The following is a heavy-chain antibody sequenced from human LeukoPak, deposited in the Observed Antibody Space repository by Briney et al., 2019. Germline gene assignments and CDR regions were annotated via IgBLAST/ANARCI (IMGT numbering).Heavy chain of an antibody. Sequence: PGGSLRLSCAASGFTFSSYWMSWVRQAPGKGLEWVANIKQDGSEKYYVDSVKGRFTISRDNAKNSLYLQMNSLRAEDTAVYYCASYRDYYDSSGYLFDYWGQGTLVTVSS. V-gene: IGHV3-7*01. CDR2: IKQDGSEK. D-gene: IGHD3-22*01. CDR3: ASYRDYYDSSGYLFDY. CDR1: GFTFSSYW. J-gene: IGHJ4*02.